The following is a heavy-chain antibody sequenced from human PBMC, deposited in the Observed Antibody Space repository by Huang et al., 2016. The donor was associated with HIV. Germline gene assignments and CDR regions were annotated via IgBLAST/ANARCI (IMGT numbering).Heavy chain of an antibody. CDR2: INNAGGT. Sequence: QVQLEQWGAGLLKPSETLSLTCAVYGGSFSGYFWNWLRKSPGKGLEWIGQINNAGGTDYNPSLKSRATISVDTSKNQFSLKLTSVTAADTAIYYCAREIMISFGGPFDSWGHGNLVTVSS. CDR1: GGSFSGYF. J-gene: IGHJ5*01. V-gene: IGHV4-34*02. D-gene: IGHD3-16*01. CDR3: AREIMISFGGPFDS.